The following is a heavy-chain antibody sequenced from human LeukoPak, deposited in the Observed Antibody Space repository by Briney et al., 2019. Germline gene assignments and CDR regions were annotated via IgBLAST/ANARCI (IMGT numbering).Heavy chain of an antibody. V-gene: IGHV3-7*01. CDR3: ARGAIAAAGTAWFDP. CDR1: GFTFSSYW. J-gene: IGHJ5*02. CDR2: IKQDGSEK. D-gene: IGHD6-13*01. Sequence: GGSLRLSCAASGFTFSSYWMSWVRQAAGKGLEWVANIKQDGSEKYYVDSVKGRFTISRDNAKNSLYLQMNSLRAEDTAVYYCARGAIAAAGTAWFDPWGQGTLVTVSS.